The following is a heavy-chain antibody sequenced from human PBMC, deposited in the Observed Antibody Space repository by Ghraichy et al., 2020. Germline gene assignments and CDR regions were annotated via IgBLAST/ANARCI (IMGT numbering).Heavy chain of an antibody. CDR2: IYSGGST. J-gene: IGHJ4*02. CDR1: GFTVSSNY. D-gene: IGHD6-19*01. V-gene: IGHV3-53*01. CDR3: ARGIPYSSGWYYFDY. Sequence: GGSLRLSCAASGFTVSSNYMSWVRQAPGKGLEWVSVIYSGGSTYYADSVKGRFTISRDNSKNTLYLQMNSLRAEDTAVYYCARGIPYSSGWYYFDYWGQGTLSTVPP.